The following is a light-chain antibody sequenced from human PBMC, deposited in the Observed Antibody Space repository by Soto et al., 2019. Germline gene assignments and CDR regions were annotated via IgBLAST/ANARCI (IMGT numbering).Light chain of an antibody. Sequence: DIQMTQSPSSLSASVGDRVTITCQASQDINIYLSWYQQKPGKAHNLLIYDASNLKTGVPSGFSGSGSATDFTLIISSLQPEDFATYYCQPYGNVPITFGQGTRLEIK. CDR2: DAS. V-gene: IGKV1-33*01. CDR1: QDINIY. J-gene: IGKJ5*01. CDR3: QPYGNVPIT.